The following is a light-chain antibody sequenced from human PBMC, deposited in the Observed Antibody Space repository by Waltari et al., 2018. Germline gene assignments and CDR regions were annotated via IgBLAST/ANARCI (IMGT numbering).Light chain of an antibody. Sequence: EIVLTQSPATLSLSPGERATLSCRASQSVSSYLAWYQQKPGQAPRLINYDASNRATGIPARFSGRGSGTAFTLTISGLEPEDFAVYYCQQRSNWPPLYTFGQGTKLEIK. CDR3: QQRSNWPPLYT. J-gene: IGKJ2*01. CDR2: DAS. CDR1: QSVSSY. V-gene: IGKV3-11*01.